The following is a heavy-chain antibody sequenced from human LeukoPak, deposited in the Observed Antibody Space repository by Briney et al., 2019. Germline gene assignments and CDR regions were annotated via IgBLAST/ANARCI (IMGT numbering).Heavy chain of an antibody. CDR3: ARDSANRGNFDY. Sequence: ASVKVSCKASGYTFSSYAINWVRQAPGQGLEWMGWISAYNGNTNYAQKLQGRVTMTTDTSTSTAYMELRSLRSDDTAVYYCARDSANRGNFDYWGQGTLVTVSS. CDR1: GYTFSSYA. D-gene: IGHD3-10*01. J-gene: IGHJ4*02. CDR2: ISAYNGNT. V-gene: IGHV1-18*01.